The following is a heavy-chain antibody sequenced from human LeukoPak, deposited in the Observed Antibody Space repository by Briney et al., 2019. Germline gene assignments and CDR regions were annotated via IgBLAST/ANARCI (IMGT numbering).Heavy chain of an antibody. CDR3: ARQVATIDYYYYYYMDV. V-gene: IGHV4-39*01. J-gene: IGHJ6*03. CDR1: GVSISSSSYY. CDR2: IYYSGST. D-gene: IGHD5-12*01. Sequence: PSETLSLTCTVSGVSISSSSYYWGWIRQPPGKGLEWIGSIYYSGSTYYNPSLKSRVTISVDTSKNQFSLKLSSVTAADTAVYYCARQVATIDYYYYYYMDVWGKGTTVTVSS.